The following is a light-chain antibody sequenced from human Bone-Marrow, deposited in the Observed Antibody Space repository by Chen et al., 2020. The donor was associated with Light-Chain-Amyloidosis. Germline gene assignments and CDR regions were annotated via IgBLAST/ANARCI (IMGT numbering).Light chain of an antibody. CDR3: QQYGVSPVT. Sequence: EFVLTQSPGTLSLSPGERATLSCRASQSVSASYLAWYQQKPGQTPRLLIHGVSSRATGIPERFSGSGSGTDFTLTISRLEPEDFAVFYCQQYGVSPVTFGPGTRVD. J-gene: IGKJ3*01. CDR2: GVS. CDR1: QSVSASY. V-gene: IGKV3-20*01.